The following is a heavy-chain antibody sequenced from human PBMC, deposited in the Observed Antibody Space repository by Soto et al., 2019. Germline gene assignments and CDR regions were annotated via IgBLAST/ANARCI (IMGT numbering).Heavy chain of an antibody. CDR3: ARAQFYSGSGNYYHLMFDP. CDR2: IYHSGTT. V-gene: IGHV4-30-2*01. D-gene: IGHD3-10*01. CDR1: GGSVSGAGYS. Sequence: SETLSLTCAVSGGSVSGAGYSWSWIRQPPGGGLEWIGYIYHSGTTLYNPSLKTRLTMSLDRSNNRLSLTLNSMTAADTAVYYCARAQFYSGSGNYYHLMFDPWGQGTQVTVSS. J-gene: IGHJ5*02.